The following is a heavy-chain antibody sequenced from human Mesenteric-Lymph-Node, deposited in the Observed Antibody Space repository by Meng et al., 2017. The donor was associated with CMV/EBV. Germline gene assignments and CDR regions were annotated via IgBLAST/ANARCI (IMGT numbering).Heavy chain of an antibody. CDR2: INHSGST. Sequence: YYWSWIRQTPGKGLEWIGEINHSGSTNYNPSLKSRVTISVDTSKNQFSLKLSSVTAADTAVYYCARDYYGSGSSPRTPQQLYNWFDPGGQGTLVTVSS. D-gene: IGHD3-10*01. CDR3: ARDYYGSGSSPRTPQQLYNWFDP. J-gene: IGHJ5*02. CDR1: YY. V-gene: IGHV4-34*01.